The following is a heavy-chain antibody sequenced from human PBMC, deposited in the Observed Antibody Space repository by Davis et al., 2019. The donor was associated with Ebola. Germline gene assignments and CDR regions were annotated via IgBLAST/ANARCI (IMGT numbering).Heavy chain of an antibody. CDR2: IKEDGGEK. Sequence: GGSLRLSCAASGLIFNNYWMSWIRQAPGKGPEWVAIIKEDGGEKYYADSVKGRFTISRDNSKNTLYLQMSSLRAEDTAVYYCARDLPGGDWYFDLWGRGTLVTVSS. CDR1: GLIFNNYW. CDR3: ARDLPGGDWYFDL. V-gene: IGHV3-7*01. D-gene: IGHD1-14*01. J-gene: IGHJ2*01.